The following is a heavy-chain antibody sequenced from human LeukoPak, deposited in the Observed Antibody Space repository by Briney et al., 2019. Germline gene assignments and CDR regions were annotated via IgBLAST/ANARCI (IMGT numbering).Heavy chain of an antibody. Sequence: ASVKVSCKVSGYTLTELSMHWVRQAPGKGLEWMGGFDPEDGETIYAQKFQGRVTMTEDTSTDTAYMELSSLRSEDTAVYHCVFGYYDSSGGYFDYWGQGTLVTVSS. D-gene: IGHD3-22*01. V-gene: IGHV1-24*01. CDR2: FDPEDGET. CDR1: GYTLTELS. CDR3: VFGYYDSSGGYFDY. J-gene: IGHJ4*02.